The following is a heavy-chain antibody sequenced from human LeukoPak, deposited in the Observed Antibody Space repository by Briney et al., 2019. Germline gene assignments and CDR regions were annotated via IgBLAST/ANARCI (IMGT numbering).Heavy chain of an antibody. CDR3: ARPRGCGSSRCNNFDY. V-gene: IGHV3-23*01. D-gene: IGHD2-2*01. CDR1: GFTFRSYA. CDR2: ITGSGGST. Sequence: GGSLRLSCAASGFTFRSYAMSWVRQAPGKGLERVSTITGSGGSTYYADSVKGRFTISRDNGKNSLYLQMNRLRAEDTAVYYCARPRGCGSSRCNNFDYWGQGTLVTVSS. J-gene: IGHJ4*02.